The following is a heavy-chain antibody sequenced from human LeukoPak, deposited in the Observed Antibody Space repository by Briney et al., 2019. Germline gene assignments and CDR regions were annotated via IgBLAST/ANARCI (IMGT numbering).Heavy chain of an antibody. CDR2: IYYSGST. CDR1: GFTFSSYAMH. Sequence: LRLSCAASGFTFSSYAMHWIRQHPGKGLEWIGYIYYSGSTYYNPSLKSRVTISVDTSKNQFSLKLSSVTAADTAVYYCARYEAPCSGGSCYSLGGSFDYWGQGTLVTVSS. V-gene: IGHV4-31*02. J-gene: IGHJ4*02. CDR3: ARYEAPCSGGSCYSLGGSFDY. D-gene: IGHD2-15*01.